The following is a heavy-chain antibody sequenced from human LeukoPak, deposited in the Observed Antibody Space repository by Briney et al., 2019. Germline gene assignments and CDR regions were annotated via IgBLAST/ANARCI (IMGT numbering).Heavy chain of an antibody. CDR3: ARDGYSSGWGGEGSFDY. Sequence: GGSLRLSCAASGFTFSSYAMHWVRQAPGKGLEWVAVISYDGGNKYYADSVKGRFTISRDNAKNSLYLQMNSLRAEDTAVYYCARDGYSSGWGGEGSFDYWGQGTLVTVSS. D-gene: IGHD6-19*01. V-gene: IGHV3-30-3*01. J-gene: IGHJ4*02. CDR2: ISYDGGNK. CDR1: GFTFSSYA.